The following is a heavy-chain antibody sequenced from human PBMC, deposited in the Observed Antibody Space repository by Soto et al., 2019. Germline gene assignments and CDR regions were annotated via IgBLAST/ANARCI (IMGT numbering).Heavy chain of an antibody. Sequence: EVQLLESGGGLVQPGGCLRLSCAASGLTFISYGMSWVRQAPGKWLEWVSGISGSGSSTNYADSVKGRFTISRDNSKNTLYMQMNSLRAEDTAVYYCAKSAGDCYPCYYYGMDVWGQGTTVTVSS. CDR2: ISGSGSST. CDR3: AKSAGDCYPCYYYGMDV. D-gene: IGHD2-21*02. V-gene: IGHV3-23*01. CDR1: GLTFISYG. J-gene: IGHJ6*02.